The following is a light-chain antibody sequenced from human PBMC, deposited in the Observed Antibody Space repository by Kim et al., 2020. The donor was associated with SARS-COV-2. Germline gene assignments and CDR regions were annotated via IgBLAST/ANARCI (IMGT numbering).Light chain of an antibody. J-gene: IGLJ3*02. CDR3: QTSWV. CDR1: SGHSSYA. Sequence: SLGASVKLPCTLSSGHSSYAIAWHQQQPEKGPRYLMKLNSDGSHSKGDGIPDRFSGSSSGAERYLTISSLQSEDEADYYCQTSWVFGGGTQLTVL. CDR2: LNSDGSH. V-gene: IGLV4-69*01.